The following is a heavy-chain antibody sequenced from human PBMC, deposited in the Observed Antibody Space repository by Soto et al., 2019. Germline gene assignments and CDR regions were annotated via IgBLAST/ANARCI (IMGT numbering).Heavy chain of an antibody. Sequence: QVQLVQSGAEVKKPGSSVKVSCKASGGTFSSYAISWVRQAPGQGLEWMGGIIPIFGTANYAQKFQGRVTITADESTSTAYMELSSLRSEDTAVYYCARGRDIVVVVAASYYGMDVWGQGTTVTVS. CDR2: IIPIFGTA. CDR3: ARGRDIVVVVAASYYGMDV. CDR1: GGTFSSYA. D-gene: IGHD2-15*01. V-gene: IGHV1-69*01. J-gene: IGHJ6*02.